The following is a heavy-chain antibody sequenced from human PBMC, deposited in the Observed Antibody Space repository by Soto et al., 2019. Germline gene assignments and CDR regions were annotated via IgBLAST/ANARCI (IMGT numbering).Heavy chain of an antibody. D-gene: IGHD3-22*01. CDR2: IYPGDSNT. V-gene: IGHV5-51*01. J-gene: IGHJ4*02. CDR1: AYHLSSYW. Sequence: GESLKISCKGSAYHLSSYWIAWVRHMPGKGLEWMGLIYPGDSNTRYSPSFQGQVTISADKSISTAYLQWSTLRASDTAIYYCARHFYYYDGSGHHYFDYWGQGTLVTVSS. CDR3: ARHFYYYDGSGHHYFDY.